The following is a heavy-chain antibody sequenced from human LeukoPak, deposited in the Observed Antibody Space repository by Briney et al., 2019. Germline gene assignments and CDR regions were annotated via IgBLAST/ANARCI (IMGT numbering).Heavy chain of an antibody. CDR3: AAIVVPAAPYWYFDL. Sequence: SETLSLTRTVSGGSISSSSYYWGWIRQPPGKGLEWIGSIYYSGSTYYNPSLKSRATISVDTSKNQFSLKLSSVTAADTAVYYCAAIVVPAAPYWYFDLWGRGTLVTVSS. J-gene: IGHJ2*01. V-gene: IGHV4-39*01. CDR2: IYYSGST. D-gene: IGHD2-2*01. CDR1: GGSISSSSYY.